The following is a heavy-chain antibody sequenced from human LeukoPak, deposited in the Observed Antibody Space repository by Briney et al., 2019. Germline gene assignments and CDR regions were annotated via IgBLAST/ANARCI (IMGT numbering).Heavy chain of an antibody. J-gene: IGHJ4*02. D-gene: IGHD6-19*01. CDR1: GFTGSSNY. Sequence: GGSLRLYCAASGFTGSSNYMSWVRQAPGKGLEWVSVIYSGGSTYYADSVKGRFTNSRDNSKNTLYLQMNSLRAEDTAVYYCARVILQYSSGWHPSGFDYWGQGTLATVSS. CDR3: ARVILQYSSGWHPSGFDY. CDR2: IYSGGST. V-gene: IGHV3-53*01.